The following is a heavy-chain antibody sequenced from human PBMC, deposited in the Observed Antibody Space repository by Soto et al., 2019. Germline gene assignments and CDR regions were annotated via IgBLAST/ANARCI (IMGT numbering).Heavy chain of an antibody. CDR1: GDSVSSNSAA. J-gene: IGHJ4*02. CDR2: TYYRSKWYN. D-gene: IGHD3-3*01. Sequence: SQTLSLTCAISGDSVSSNSAAWNWIRQSPSRGLEWLGRTYYRSKWYNDYAVSVKSRITINPDTSKNQFSLQLNSATPEDTAVYYCARAVYYDFWSGYYITPPFDCWGQGTLVTVSS. V-gene: IGHV6-1*01. CDR3: ARAVYYDFWSGYYITPPFDC.